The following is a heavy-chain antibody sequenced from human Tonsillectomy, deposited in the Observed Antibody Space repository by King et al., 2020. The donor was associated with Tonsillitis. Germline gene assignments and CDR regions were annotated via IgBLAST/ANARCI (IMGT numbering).Heavy chain of an antibody. CDR3: ARVSITIFGVAHNWFDP. CDR2: INHSGST. Sequence: VQLQQWGAGLLKPSETLSLTCAVYGGSFSGYYWSWIRQPPGKGLEWIGEINHSGSTNYNPSLKSRVTISVDTSKNQFSLKLSSVTAADTAVYYCARVSITIFGVAHNWFDPWGQGTLVTVSS. J-gene: IGHJ5*02. V-gene: IGHV4-34*01. D-gene: IGHD3-3*01. CDR1: GGSFSGYY.